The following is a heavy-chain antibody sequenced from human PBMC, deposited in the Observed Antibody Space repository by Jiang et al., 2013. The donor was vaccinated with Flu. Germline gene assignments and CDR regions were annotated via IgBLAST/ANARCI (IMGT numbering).Heavy chain of an antibody. J-gene: IGHJ6*02. V-gene: IGHV6-1*01. CDR1: GDSVSSNSAA. CDR2: TYYRSKWYN. CDR3: ARVKYLDFWSGYYTSEYYGMDV. Sequence: QTLSLTCAISGDSVSSNSAAWNWIRQSPSRGLEWLGRTYYRSKWYNDYAVSVKSRITINPDTSKNQFSLQLNSVTPEDTAVYYCARVKYLDFWSGYYTSEYYGMDVWGQGTTVTVSS. D-gene: IGHD3-3*01.